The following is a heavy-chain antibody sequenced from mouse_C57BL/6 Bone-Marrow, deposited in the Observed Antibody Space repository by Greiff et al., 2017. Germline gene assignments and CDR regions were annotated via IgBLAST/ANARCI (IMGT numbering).Heavy chain of an antibody. CDR3: ARSGGPFAY. CDR2: IYPGSGNT. J-gene: IGHJ3*01. D-gene: IGHD3-1*01. Sequence: VQLQQSGAELVRPGASVKLSCKAYGYTFTDYYINWVKQRPGQGLEWIARIYPGSGNTYYNEKFKGKATLTAEKSSSTAYMQLSSLTSEDSAVYFCARSGGPFAYWGQGTLVTVSA. CDR1: GYTFTDYY. V-gene: IGHV1-76*01.